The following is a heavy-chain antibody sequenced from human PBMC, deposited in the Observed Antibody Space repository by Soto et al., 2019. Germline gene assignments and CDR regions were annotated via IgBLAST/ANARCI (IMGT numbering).Heavy chain of an antibody. CDR1: GGTFSNYP. CDR2: IIPIFGTV. Sequence: QVQLVQSGAEVKKPGSSVKVSCKASGGTFSNYPISWVRQAPGQVLEWMGGIIPIFGTVNYAQKFQGRVTITAEESTSVAYMELSSLRSEDTAVYYCARGNHRWLQLWYFDLWGRGTLVTVSS. V-gene: IGHV1-69*12. J-gene: IGHJ2*01. CDR3: ARGNHRWLQLWYFDL. D-gene: IGHD5-12*01.